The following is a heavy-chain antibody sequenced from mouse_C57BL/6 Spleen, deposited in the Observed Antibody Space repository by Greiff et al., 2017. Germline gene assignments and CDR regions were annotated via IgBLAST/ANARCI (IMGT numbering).Heavy chain of an antibody. CDR1: GYSITSGYY. CDR2: ISYDGSN. Sequence: EVQRVESGPGLVKPSQSLSLTCSVTGYSITSGYYWNWIRQFPGNKLEWMGYISYDGSNNYNPSLKNRISITRDTSKNQFFLKLNSVTTEDTATYYCARSTTVVAKDYAMDYWGQGTSVTVSS. CDR3: ARSTTVVAKDYAMDY. V-gene: IGHV3-6*01. J-gene: IGHJ4*01. D-gene: IGHD1-1*01.